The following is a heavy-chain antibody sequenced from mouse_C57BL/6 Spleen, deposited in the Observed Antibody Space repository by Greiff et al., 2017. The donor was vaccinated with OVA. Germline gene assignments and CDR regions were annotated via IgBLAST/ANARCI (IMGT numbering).Heavy chain of an antibody. Sequence: EVKLQESGGGLVQPGGSMKLSCVASGFTFSNYWMNWVRQSPEKGLEWVAQIRLKSDNYATHYAESVKGRFTISRDDSKSSVYLQMNNLRAEDTGIYYCTGGYYGSSPYYYAMDYWGQGTSVTVSS. CDR3: TGGYYGSSPYYYAMDY. D-gene: IGHD1-1*01. CDR2: IRLKSDNYAT. V-gene: IGHV6-3*01. CDR1: GFTFSNYW. J-gene: IGHJ4*01.